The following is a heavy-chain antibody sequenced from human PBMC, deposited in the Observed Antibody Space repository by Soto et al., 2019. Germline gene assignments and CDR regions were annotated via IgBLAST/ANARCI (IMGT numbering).Heavy chain of an antibody. CDR3: ARERKGMDV. Sequence: ASVKVSCKASGGTFSSYAISWVRQAPGQGLEWMGGIIPIFGTANYAQKFQGRVTMTRNTSISTAYMELSSLRSEDTAVYYCARERKGMDVWGQGTTVTVSS. J-gene: IGHJ6*02. CDR2: IIPIFGTA. V-gene: IGHV1-69*05. CDR1: GGTFSSYA.